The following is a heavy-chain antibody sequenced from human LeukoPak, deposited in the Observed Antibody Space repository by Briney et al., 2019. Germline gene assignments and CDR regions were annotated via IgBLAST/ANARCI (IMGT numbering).Heavy chain of an antibody. D-gene: IGHD5-24*01. CDR3: ARDRWRLQPDY. CDR1: GGSMSSYY. J-gene: IGHJ4*02. V-gene: IGHV4-59*01. CDR2: IYYSGST. Sequence: PSETLSLTCIVSGGSMSSYYWSWIRQPPGKGVGWIGSIYYSGSTNYNPSLKSRVTISVDTSKNQFSLKLTSVTAADTAVYYCARDRWRLQPDYWGQGILVTVSS.